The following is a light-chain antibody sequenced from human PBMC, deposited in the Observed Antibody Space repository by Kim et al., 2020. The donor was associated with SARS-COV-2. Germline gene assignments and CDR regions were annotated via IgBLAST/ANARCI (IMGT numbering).Light chain of an antibody. Sequence: QSVLTQPPSASGTPWQSVTISCSGSRSNIGTNTVDWYQQLPGTAPKLLIFRNDQRPSGVPDRFSGSKSGTSASLAISGLQSEDEADYYCAAWDDSLNVLFGGGTQLTVL. J-gene: IGLJ2*01. CDR2: RND. CDR3: AAWDDSLNVL. V-gene: IGLV1-44*01. CDR1: RSNIGTNT.